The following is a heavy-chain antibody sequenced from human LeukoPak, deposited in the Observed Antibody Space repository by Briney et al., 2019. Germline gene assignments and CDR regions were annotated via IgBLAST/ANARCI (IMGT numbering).Heavy chain of an antibody. CDR1: GGSISSYY. CDR3: ARQGPLRFLEWHENWFDP. J-gene: IGHJ5*02. Sequence: PSETLSLTCTVPGGSISSYYWSWIRQPPGKGLEWIGYIYYSGSTNYNPSLKSRVTISVDTSKNQFSLKLSSVTAADTAVYYCARQGPLRFLEWHENWFDPWGQGTLVTVSS. V-gene: IGHV4-59*08. D-gene: IGHD3-3*01. CDR2: IYYSGST.